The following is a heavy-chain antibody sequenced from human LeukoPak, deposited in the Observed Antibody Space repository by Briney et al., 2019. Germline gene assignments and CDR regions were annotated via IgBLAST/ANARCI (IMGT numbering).Heavy chain of an antibody. CDR1: GGSFSGYY. CDR2: INHSGST. Sequence: PSETPSLTCAVYGGSFSGYYWSWIRQPPGKGLEWIGEINHSGSTNYNPSLKSRVTISVDTSKNQFSLKLSSVTAADTAVYYCARGIQSIAARYPNWFDPWGQGTLVTVSS. V-gene: IGHV4-34*01. D-gene: IGHD6-6*01. CDR3: ARGIQSIAARYPNWFDP. J-gene: IGHJ5*02.